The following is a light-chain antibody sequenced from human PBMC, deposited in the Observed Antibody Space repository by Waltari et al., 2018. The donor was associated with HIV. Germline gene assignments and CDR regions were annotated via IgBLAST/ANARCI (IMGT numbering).Light chain of an antibody. CDR2: GAS. V-gene: IGKV3-20*01. J-gene: IGKJ2*01. Sequence: EIVLTQSPGTLSLSPGERATLSCRASQTISSNYLAWYQQKPGQAPSLLIYGASSRATGIPDRFSGSGSGTDFTLTISRLEPEDFAVYYCQQYGSSPSYTFGQGTKLEIK. CDR3: QQYGSSPSYT. CDR1: QTISSNY.